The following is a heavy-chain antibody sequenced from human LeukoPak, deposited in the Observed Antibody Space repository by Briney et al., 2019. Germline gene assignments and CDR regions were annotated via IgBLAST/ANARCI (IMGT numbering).Heavy chain of an antibody. CDR3: AKDARGYSSGWYFFN. Sequence: GGSLRLSCVASGFTFSSYWMHWVRQAPGKGLVWVSRINSDGSSTSYADSVKGRFTISRDNSKNTLYLQMNSLRAEDTAVYYCAKDARGYSSGWYFFNWGQGTLVTVSS. D-gene: IGHD6-19*01. CDR1: GFTFSSYW. J-gene: IGHJ4*02. CDR2: INSDGSST. V-gene: IGHV3-74*01.